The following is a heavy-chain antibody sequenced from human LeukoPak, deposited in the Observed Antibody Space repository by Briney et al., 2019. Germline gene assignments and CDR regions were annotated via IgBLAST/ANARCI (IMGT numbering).Heavy chain of an antibody. CDR2: ISSSGSTI. J-gene: IGHJ6*02. CDR3: ARDHIVVVPAARYYYYGMDV. D-gene: IGHD2-2*01. Sequence: GGSLRLSCAASGFTFSDYYMSWIRQAPGKGLEWVSYISSSGSTIYYADSVKGRFTISRDNAKNTLYLQMNSLRAEDTAVYYCARDHIVVVPAARYYYYGMDVWGQGTTVTVSS. V-gene: IGHV3-11*04. CDR1: GFTFSDYY.